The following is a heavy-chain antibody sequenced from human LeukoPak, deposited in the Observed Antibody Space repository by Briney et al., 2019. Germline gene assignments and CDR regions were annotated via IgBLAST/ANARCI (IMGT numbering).Heavy chain of an antibody. CDR2: IDPNSGGT. CDR3: AREGDCSGGSCQQRFDY. Sequence: GASVKVSCKASGYTFTGYYMHWVRQAPGQGLEWMGRIDPNSGGTNYAQKFQGRVTMTRDTSISTAYMELSRLRSDDTAVYYCAREGDCSGGSCQQRFDYWGQGTLVTVSS. CDR1: GYTFTGYY. V-gene: IGHV1-2*06. D-gene: IGHD2-15*01. J-gene: IGHJ4*02.